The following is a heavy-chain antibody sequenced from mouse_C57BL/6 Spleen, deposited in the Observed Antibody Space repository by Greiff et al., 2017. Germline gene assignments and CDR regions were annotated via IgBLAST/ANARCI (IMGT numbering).Heavy chain of an antibody. D-gene: IGHD1-1*01. CDR3: AKERGSSLFAY. Sequence: QVQLQQSGPELVKPGASVKISCKASGYAFSSSWMNWVKQRPGKGLEWIGRIYPGDGDTNYNGKFKGKATLTADKSSSTAYMQLSSLTSEDSAVYFGAKERGSSLFAYWGQGTLVTVSA. CDR2: IYPGDGDT. CDR1: GYAFSSSW. V-gene: IGHV1-82*01. J-gene: IGHJ3*01.